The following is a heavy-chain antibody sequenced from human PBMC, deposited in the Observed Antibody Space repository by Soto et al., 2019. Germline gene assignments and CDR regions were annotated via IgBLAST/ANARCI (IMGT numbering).Heavy chain of an antibody. V-gene: IGHV3-7*01. CDR3: ARDNGIAVAGGYYYYYYMDV. CDR2: IKQDGSEK. J-gene: IGHJ6*03. D-gene: IGHD6-19*01. CDR1: GFIFISYW. Sequence: GGSLRLSCAASGFIFISYWMSWVCQAPWKGLEWVANIKQDGSEKYYVDSVKGRFTISRDNAKNSLYLQMNSLRAEDTAVYYCARDNGIAVAGGYYYYYYMDVWGKGTTVTVS.